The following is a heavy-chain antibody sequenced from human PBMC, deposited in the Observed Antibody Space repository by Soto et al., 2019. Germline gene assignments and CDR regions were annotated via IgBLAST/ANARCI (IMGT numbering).Heavy chain of an antibody. J-gene: IGHJ4*02. D-gene: IGHD2-21*02. CDR2: INPSGGHT. Sequence: ASVKVSCKASGNTFSNYYIHWVRQAPGQGLEWMGTINPSGGHTTYAQKFLGRVTMTRDTSTSTLYMELTSLRSEDTAVYYCARGGHVVVVTAAFDYWRQGTLVTVSS. CDR3: ARGGHVVVVTAAFDY. CDR1: GNTFSNYY. V-gene: IGHV1-46*03.